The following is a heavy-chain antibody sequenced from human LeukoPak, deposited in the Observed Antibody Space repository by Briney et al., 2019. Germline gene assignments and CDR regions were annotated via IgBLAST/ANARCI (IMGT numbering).Heavy chain of an antibody. Sequence: GGSLRLSCGASGFTFSDHWMSWVREAPGKGLEWVANIKEDGSDKNYVDSVKGRFTISRDNGKKSLFLYMSSLRVEDTALYCARDRNRDSSIWHLDLWGRGTLVTVSS. CDR2: IKEDGSDK. V-gene: IGHV3-7*01. CDR1: GFTFSDHW. J-gene: IGHJ2*01. CDR3: ARDRNRDSSIWHLDL. D-gene: IGHD1-14*01.